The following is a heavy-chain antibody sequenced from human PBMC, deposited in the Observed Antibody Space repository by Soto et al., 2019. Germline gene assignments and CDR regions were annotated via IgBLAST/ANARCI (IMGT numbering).Heavy chain of an antibody. CDR3: ARRYCSSTSCPPHAFDI. CDR2: IYYSGST. CDR1: GGSISSSSYY. Sequence: QLQLQESGPGLVKPSETLSLTCTVSGGSISSSSYYWGWIRQPPGKGLEWIGSIYYSGSTYYNPSLKSRVTISVDTSKNQFSLKLSSVTAADTAVYYCARRYCSSTSCPPHAFDIWGQGTMVTVSS. J-gene: IGHJ3*02. D-gene: IGHD2-2*01. V-gene: IGHV4-39*01.